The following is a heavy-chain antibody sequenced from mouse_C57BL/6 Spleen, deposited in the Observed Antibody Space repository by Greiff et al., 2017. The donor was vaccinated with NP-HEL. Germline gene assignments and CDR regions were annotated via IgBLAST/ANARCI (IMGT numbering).Heavy chain of an antibody. CDR3: ARGGYGSSLDY. J-gene: IGHJ2*01. CDR1: GYTFTSYW. CDR2: IHPNSGST. Sequence: QVQLQQPGAELVKPGASVKLSCKASGYTFTSYWMHWVKQRPGQGLEWIGMIHPNSGSTNYNEKFKSKATLTVDKSSSTVYMQLSSLTSEDSAVYYCARGGYGSSLDYWGQGTTLTVSS. D-gene: IGHD1-1*01. V-gene: IGHV1-64*01.